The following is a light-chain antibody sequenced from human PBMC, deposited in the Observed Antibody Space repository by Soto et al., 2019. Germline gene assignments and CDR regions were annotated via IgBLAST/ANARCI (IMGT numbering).Light chain of an antibody. V-gene: IGLV2-14*01. Sequence: QSALTQPASVSGSPGQSITSSCTGTSSDVGGYNYVSWYQQHPGKAPKLMIYDVTNRPSGVSSRFSGSKSGNTASLTISGLQAEDEADYYCASYTSSATYVIGTGTKLTVL. CDR1: SSDVGGYNY. J-gene: IGLJ1*01. CDR3: ASYTSSATYV. CDR2: DVT.